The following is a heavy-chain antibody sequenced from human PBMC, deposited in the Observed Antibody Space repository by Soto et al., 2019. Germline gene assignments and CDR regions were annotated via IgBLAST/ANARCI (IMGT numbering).Heavy chain of an antibody. CDR1: GYTFTGYY. CDR2: INPNSGGT. J-gene: IGHJ4*02. V-gene: IGHV1-2*04. D-gene: IGHD2-2*01. Sequence: ASVKVSCKASGYTFTGYYMHWVRQAPGQGLEWMGWINPNSGGTNYAQKFQGWVTMTRDTSISTAYMELSRLRSDDTAVYYCARGPRGYCSSTSCFSIITSRDFDYWGQGTLVTVSS. CDR3: ARGPRGYCSSTSCFSIITSRDFDY.